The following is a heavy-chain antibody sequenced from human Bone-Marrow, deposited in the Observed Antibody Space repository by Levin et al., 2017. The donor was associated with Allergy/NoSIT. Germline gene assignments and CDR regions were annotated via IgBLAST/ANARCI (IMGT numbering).Heavy chain of an antibody. V-gene: IGHV1-8*01. CDR2: MNPNSGNT. D-gene: IGHD6-6*01. Sequence: ASVKVSCKASGYTFTSYDINWVRQATGQGLEWMGWMNPNSGNTGYAQKFQGRVTMTRNTSISTAYMELSSLRSEDTAVYYCAGLYSSSSFENYYGMDVWGQGTTVTVSS. CDR1: GYTFTSYD. J-gene: IGHJ6*02. CDR3: AGLYSSSSFENYYGMDV.